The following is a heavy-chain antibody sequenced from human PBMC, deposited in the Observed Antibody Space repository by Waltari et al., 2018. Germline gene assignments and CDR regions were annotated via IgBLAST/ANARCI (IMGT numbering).Heavy chain of an antibody. J-gene: IGHJ3*02. CDR3: ARDPDWFGAFDI. CDR1: GFTFSSYW. V-gene: IGHV3-74*01. Sequence: EVQLVESGGGLVQPGGSLRLSCAASGFTFSSYWMHWVRQAPGKGLVWVSRINTDGSSTSYADSVKGRFTISRDNAKNTLYLQMNSLRAEDTAVYYCARDPDWFGAFDIWGQGTMVTVSS. D-gene: IGHD3-10*01. CDR2: INTDGSST.